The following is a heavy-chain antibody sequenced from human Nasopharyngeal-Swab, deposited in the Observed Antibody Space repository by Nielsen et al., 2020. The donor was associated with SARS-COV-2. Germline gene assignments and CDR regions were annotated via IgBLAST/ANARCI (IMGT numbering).Heavy chain of an antibody. CDR1: GYTFTSYD. J-gene: IGHJ6*03. V-gene: IGHV1-8*01. CDR3: ARGRIVIGWFGVDYYYYYMDV. Sequence: ASVKVSCKASGYTFTSYDISWVRQATGQGLEWMGWMNPNSGNTGYAQKFQGRVTMTRNTSISTAYMELSSLRSEDTAVYYCARGRIVIGWFGVDYYYYYMDVWGKGTTVTVSS. CDR2: MNPNSGNT. D-gene: IGHD3-10*01.